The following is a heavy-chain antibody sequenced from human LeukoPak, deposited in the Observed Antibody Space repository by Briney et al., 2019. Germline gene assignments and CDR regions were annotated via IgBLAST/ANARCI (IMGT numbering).Heavy chain of an antibody. V-gene: IGHV3-48*03. D-gene: IGHD2-2*01. CDR1: GFSFSNYA. CDR3: ARVGVVVPAGIDY. Sequence: GGSLRLSCAASGFSFSNYAMNWVRQAPGKGLEWVSYISSSGSTIYYADSVKGRFTISRDNAKNSLYLQMNSLRAEDTAVYYCARVGVVVPAGIDYWDQGTLVTVSS. CDR2: ISSSGSTI. J-gene: IGHJ4*02.